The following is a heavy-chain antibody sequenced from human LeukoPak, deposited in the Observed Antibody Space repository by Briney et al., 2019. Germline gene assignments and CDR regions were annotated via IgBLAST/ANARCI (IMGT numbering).Heavy chain of an antibody. J-gene: IGHJ4*02. CDR1: GFTFSSYA. D-gene: IGHD2-2*01. V-gene: IGHV3-23*01. CDR3: AKVLSQYQLLHGFDY. Sequence: GGSLRLSCAASGFTFSSYAMSWVRQAPGKGLEWVSAISGSGGSTYYADSVKGRFTISRDNSKNTLYLQMNSLRAEDTAVYYCAKVLSQYQLLHGFDYWAREPWSPSPQ. CDR2: ISGSGGST.